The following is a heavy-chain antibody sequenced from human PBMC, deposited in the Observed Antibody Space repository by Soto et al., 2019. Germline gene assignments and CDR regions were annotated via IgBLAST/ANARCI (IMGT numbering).Heavy chain of an antibody. D-gene: IGHD2-8*02. Sequence: QVQLQESGPGLGKSSETLSLTCSVAGDSSSTYYWGWIRQPPGKGLEWIGYINYSGRSNHNPSLKSRLSISVDASKNQVSLKLTSVTAADTAVYYCARSYCADSVSCNWFDPWGQGTLVVVSS. CDR1: GDSSSTYY. J-gene: IGHJ5*02. V-gene: IGHV4-59*01. CDR2: INYSGRS. CDR3: ARSYCADSVSCNWFDP.